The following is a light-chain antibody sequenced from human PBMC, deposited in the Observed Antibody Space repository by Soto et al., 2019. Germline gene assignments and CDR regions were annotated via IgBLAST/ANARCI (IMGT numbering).Light chain of an antibody. J-gene: IGKJ1*01. V-gene: IGKV3-20*01. Sequence: EIVLTQSPGTLSLSPGEGATLSCRASQNVDSNYLAWYQQKPGQAPRIILFGASGRATGIPDRFSGSGSGTDFTLTISSLQPEDFATYYCLQHNSYPWTFGQGTKVEIK. CDR3: LQHNSYPWT. CDR1: QNVDSNY. CDR2: GAS.